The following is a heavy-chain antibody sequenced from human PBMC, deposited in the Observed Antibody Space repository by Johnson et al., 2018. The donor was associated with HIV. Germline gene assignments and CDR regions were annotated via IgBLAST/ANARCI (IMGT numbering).Heavy chain of an antibody. V-gene: IGHV3-66*02. CDR3: ARDVTKDAFDI. CDR2: IYSGGTT. CDR1: GFTFSSYA. D-gene: IGHD4-17*01. J-gene: IGHJ3*02. Sequence: VQLVESGGGLVQPGGSLRLSCAASGFTFSSYAMSWVRQAPGKGLEWVSVIYSGGTTYYADSVKGRFTISRDNSKNTLYLQTNSLRAEDTAVYYCARDVTKDAFDIWGQGTMVTVSS.